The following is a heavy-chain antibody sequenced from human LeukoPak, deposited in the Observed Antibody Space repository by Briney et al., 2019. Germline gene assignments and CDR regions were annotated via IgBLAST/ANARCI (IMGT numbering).Heavy chain of an antibody. CDR1: GYSISSGYY. J-gene: IGHJ4*02. CDR2: IYHSGST. CDR3: ARTRWLQSNVDY. D-gene: IGHD5-24*01. V-gene: IGHV4-38-2*02. Sequence: SETLSLTCTVSGYSISSGYYWGWIRQPLGKGLEWIGSIYHSGSTYYNPSLKSRVTISVDTSKNQFSLKLSSVTAADTAVYYCARTRWLQSNVDYWGQGTLVTVSS.